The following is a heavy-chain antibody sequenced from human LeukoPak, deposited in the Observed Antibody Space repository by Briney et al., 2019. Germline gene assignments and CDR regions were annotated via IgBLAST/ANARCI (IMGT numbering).Heavy chain of an antibody. Sequence: SQTLSLTCAISGDSVSSNSAAWNWIRQSPLRGLEWLARTYYRSTWYNDYTVSVKSPITINPDTSKNQFSLQLISVTPEDTAVYFCARERAISRHMDVWGKGTTVTISS. CDR2: TYYRSTWYN. CDR3: ARERAISRHMDV. D-gene: IGHD6-13*01. V-gene: IGHV6-1*01. J-gene: IGHJ6*03. CDR1: GDSVSSNSAA.